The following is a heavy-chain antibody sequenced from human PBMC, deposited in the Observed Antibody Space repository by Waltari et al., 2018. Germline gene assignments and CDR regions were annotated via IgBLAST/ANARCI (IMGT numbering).Heavy chain of an antibody. CDR3: ARGWVAAGTTTIPLADY. J-gene: IGHJ4*02. V-gene: IGHV1-2*02. CDR2: INPNSGGT. CDR1: GYTFTGYY. D-gene: IGHD6-13*01. Sequence: QVQLVQSGAEVKKPGASVKVSCKASGYTFTGYYMHWVRQAPGQGLEWMGWINPNSGGTNYAQKFQGRVTMTRDTSISTAYMELSRLRSDDTAVYYCARGWVAAGTTTIPLADYWGQGTLVTVSS.